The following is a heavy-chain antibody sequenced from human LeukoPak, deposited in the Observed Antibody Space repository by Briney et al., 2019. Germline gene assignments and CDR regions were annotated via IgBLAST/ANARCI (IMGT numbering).Heavy chain of an antibody. D-gene: IGHD5-18*01. CDR3: ARARGYSYGYYYYYYMDV. CDR2: IYYSGST. CDR1: GGSISSSSYY. J-gene: IGHJ6*03. V-gene: IGHV4-39*07. Sequence: SETLSLTCTVPGGSISSSSYYWGWIRQPPGTGLEWIGSIYYSGSTYYNTSLKSRVTISVDTSKNQFSLKLSSVTAADTAVYYCARARGYSYGYYYYYYMDVWGKGTTVTVSS.